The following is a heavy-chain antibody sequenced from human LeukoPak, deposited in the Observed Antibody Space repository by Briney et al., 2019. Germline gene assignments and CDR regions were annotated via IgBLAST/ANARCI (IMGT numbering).Heavy chain of an antibody. CDR3: ASIISRWYYFDY. J-gene: IGHJ4*02. CDR2: INSNSGGT. D-gene: IGHD6-13*01. Sequence: ASVKVSCKASGYSFTGYYMHWVRQAPGQGLEWMGWINSNSGGTNYAQKFQGRVTMTRDTSISTAYMELSRLTSDDTAVYFCASIISRWYYFDYWGQGTLVTVSS. V-gene: IGHV1-2*02. CDR1: GYSFTGYY.